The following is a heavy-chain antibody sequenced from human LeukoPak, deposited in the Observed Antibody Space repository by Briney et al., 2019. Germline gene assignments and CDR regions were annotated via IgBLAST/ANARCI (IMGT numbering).Heavy chain of an antibody. CDR1: GGTFSSYA. J-gene: IGHJ6*03. V-gene: IGHV1-69*01. CDR3: ARVAGPYYYYYCMDV. D-gene: IGHD2-21*01. CDR2: IIPIFGTA. Sequence: SVKVSCKASGGTFSSYAISWVRQAPGQGLEWMGGIIPIFGTANYAQKFQGRVTITADESTSTAYMELSSLRSEDTAVYYCARVAGPYYYYYCMDVWGKGTTVTVSS.